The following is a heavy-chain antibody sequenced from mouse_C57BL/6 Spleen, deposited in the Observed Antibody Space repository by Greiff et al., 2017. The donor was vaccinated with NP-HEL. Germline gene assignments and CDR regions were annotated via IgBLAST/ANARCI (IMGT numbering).Heavy chain of an antibody. CDR1: GYSITSDY. D-gene: IGHD1-1*01. V-gene: IGHV3-8*01. CDR3: ARSGYYGSSYVGYCDV. J-gene: IGHJ1*03. CDR2: ISYSGST. Sequence: VQLKESGPGLAKPSQTLSLTCSVTGYSITSDYWNWIRKFPGNKLEYMGYISYSGSTYYNPSLKSRISITRDTSKNQYYLQLNSVTTEDTATYYCARSGYYGSSYVGYCDVWGTGTTVTVSS.